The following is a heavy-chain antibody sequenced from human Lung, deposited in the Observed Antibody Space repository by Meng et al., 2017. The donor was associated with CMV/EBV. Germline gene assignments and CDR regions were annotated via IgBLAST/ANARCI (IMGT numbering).Heavy chain of an antibody. Sequence: GSLRLSCTVSGYSISSGYYWGWVRQPPGKGLEWIGSIYHSGSTYYNPSLKSRVTISVDTSKNQFSLKLSSVTAADTAVYHCARARFDYWGQGTLVTVSS. V-gene: IGHV4-38-2*02. J-gene: IGHJ4*02. CDR1: GYSISSGYY. CDR3: ARARFDY. CDR2: IYHSGST.